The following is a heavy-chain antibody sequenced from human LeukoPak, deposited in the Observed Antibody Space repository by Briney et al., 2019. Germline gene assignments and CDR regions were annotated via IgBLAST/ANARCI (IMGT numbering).Heavy chain of an antibody. CDR2: ISAYNGNT. CDR3: ARSDDSSGYYLNWFDP. J-gene: IGHJ5*02. V-gene: IGHV1-18*01. D-gene: IGHD3-22*01. CDR1: GYTFTSYG. Sequence: ASVKVSCKASGYTFTSYGISGVRQAPGQGLEWMGWISAYNGNTNYAQKLQGRVTMTTDTSTSTAYMELRSLRSDDTAVYYCARSDDSSGYYLNWFDPWGQGTLVTVSS.